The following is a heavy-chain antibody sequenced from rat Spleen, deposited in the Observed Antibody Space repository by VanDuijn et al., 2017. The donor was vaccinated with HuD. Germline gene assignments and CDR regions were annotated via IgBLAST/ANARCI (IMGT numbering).Heavy chain of an antibody. J-gene: IGHJ3*01. CDR2: MWSDGNT. CDR1: GFSLTGYS. Sequence: EVQLKESGPGLLQSSQTLSLTCSVSGFSLTGYSVHWVRQPPGKGLEWLGVMWSDGNTAYNSTLKSRLNINRDTSKSQIFLNMNSLQTEDTAIYYCSREELFSGYLLRFACWGQGTLVTVSA. D-gene: IGHD2-5*01. CDR3: SREELFSGYLLRFAC. V-gene: IGHV2S63*01.